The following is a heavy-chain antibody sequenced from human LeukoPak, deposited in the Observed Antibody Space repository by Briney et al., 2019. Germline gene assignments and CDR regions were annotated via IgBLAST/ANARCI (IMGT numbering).Heavy chain of an antibody. CDR1: GGSISSSSYY. CDR2: IYYSGST. CDR3: VRDRTYGTDY. Sequence: SETLSLTCTVSGGSISSSSYYWGWIRQPPGKGLEWIGSIYYSGSTYYNPSLKSRVTISVDTSNNQFSLTLTSVTAADTAVYYCVRDRTYGTDYWGQGTLVTVSS. J-gene: IGHJ4*02. V-gene: IGHV4-39*07. D-gene: IGHD3-10*01.